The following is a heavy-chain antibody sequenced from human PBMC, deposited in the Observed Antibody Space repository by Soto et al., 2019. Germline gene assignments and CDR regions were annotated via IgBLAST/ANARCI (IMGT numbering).Heavy chain of an antibody. Sequence: EVQLVESGGGLVKPGGSLRLSCAASGFTFSSYSMNWVRQAPGKGLAWVSSISSSSSYIYYADSVKGRFTISRDNAKNSLYLQMNSLRAEDTAVYYCARAPRLACSGGSCYSFDYWGQGTLVTVSS. CDR2: ISSSSSYI. V-gene: IGHV3-21*01. CDR3: ARAPRLACSGGSCYSFDY. CDR1: GFTFSSYS. J-gene: IGHJ4*02. D-gene: IGHD2-15*01.